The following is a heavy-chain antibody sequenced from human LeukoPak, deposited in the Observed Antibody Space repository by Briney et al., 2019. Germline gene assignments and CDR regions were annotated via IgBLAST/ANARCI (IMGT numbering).Heavy chain of an antibody. CDR3: ARAGAAANWFDP. CDR2: INHSGST. J-gene: IGHJ5*02. D-gene: IGHD6-13*01. Sequence: SETPSLTCAVYGGSFSGYYWSWIRQPPGKGLEWIGEINHSGSTNYNPSLKSRVTISVDTSKNQFSLKLSSVTAADTAVYYCARAGAAANWFDPWGQGTLVTVSS. CDR1: GGSFSGYY. V-gene: IGHV4-34*01.